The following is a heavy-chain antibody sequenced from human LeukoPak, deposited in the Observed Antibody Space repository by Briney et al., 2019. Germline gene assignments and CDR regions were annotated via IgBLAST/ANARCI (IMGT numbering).Heavy chain of an antibody. Sequence: SGTLSLTCAVSGGSISSSNWWSWVRQPPGKGLEWIGEIYHSGSPNYNPSLKSRVTISVDTSKNQFSLKLSSVTAADTAVYYCARENLYYYDSSGYYRRGPFDYWGQGTLVTVSS. CDR1: GGSISSSNW. CDR2: IYHSGSP. D-gene: IGHD3-22*01. J-gene: IGHJ4*02. CDR3: ARENLYYYDSSGYYRRGPFDY. V-gene: IGHV4-4*02.